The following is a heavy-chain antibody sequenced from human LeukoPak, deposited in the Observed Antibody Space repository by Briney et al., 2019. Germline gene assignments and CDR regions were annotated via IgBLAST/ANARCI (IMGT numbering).Heavy chain of an antibody. D-gene: IGHD4/OR15-4a*01. CDR1: RGSISSSTNY. Sequence: PSETLSLTCTVSRGSISSSTNYWGWIRQPPGKGLEWIGSIHYSGTTYYNPSLKSRVTLSIGASKSQFSLNLISVTAADTAMYYCARPMVGTTTGFDPWGQGTLVTVSS. V-gene: IGHV4-39*01. CDR2: IHYSGTT. CDR3: ARPMVGTTTGFDP. J-gene: IGHJ5*02.